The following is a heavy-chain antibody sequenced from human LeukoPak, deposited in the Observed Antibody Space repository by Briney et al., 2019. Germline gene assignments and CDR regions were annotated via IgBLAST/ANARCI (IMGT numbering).Heavy chain of an antibody. CDR3: ARGSIYHDY. CDR2: IYPGDSDT. D-gene: IGHD3-3*01. CDR1: GYSFNNYY. V-gene: IGHV5-51*01. Sequence: GSLQISCQGSGYSFNNYYIAWVRQVPGKGLEWMGIIYPGDSDTTYSPSFQGQVTMSADKSISAAYLQWSSLKASDTAMYYCARGSIYHDYWGQGALVTVSS. J-gene: IGHJ4*02.